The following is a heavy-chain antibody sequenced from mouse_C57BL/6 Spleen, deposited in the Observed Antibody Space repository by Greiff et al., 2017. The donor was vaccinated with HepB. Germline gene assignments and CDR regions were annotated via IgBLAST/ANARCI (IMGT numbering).Heavy chain of an antibody. J-gene: IGHJ2*01. Sequence: VQLQQSGAELVKPGASVKISCKASGYAFSSYWMNWVKQRPGKGLEWIGQIYPGDGDTNYNGKFKGKATLTADKSSSTAYMQLSSLTSEDSAVYFCAREELTGTPYYFDYWGQGTTLTVSS. V-gene: IGHV1-80*01. CDR3: AREELTGTPYYFDY. D-gene: IGHD4-1*01. CDR2: IYPGDGDT. CDR1: GYAFSSYW.